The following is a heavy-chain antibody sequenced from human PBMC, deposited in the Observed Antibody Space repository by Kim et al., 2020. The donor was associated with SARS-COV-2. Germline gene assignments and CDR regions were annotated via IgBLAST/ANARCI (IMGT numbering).Heavy chain of an antibody. J-gene: IGHJ4*02. V-gene: IGHV6-1*01. D-gene: IGHD6-13*01. CDR3: AHLSSSWNGFDY. Sequence: DYAVSVKSRITINPDTSKNQFSLQLNSVTPEDTAVYYCAHLSSSWNGFDYWGQGTLVTVSS.